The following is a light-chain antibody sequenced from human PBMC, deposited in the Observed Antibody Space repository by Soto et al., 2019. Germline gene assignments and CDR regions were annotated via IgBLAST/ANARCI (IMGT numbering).Light chain of an antibody. CDR3: AAWDDSLNGHVV. CDR1: SSNIGSNT. CDR2: NDN. Sequence: QSVLTQPPSASGTPGQRVTISCSGSSSNIGSNTVNWYQQITGTAPNLLIYNDNQRPSGVPDRFSGSKSGTSGSLAISGLQYEDEGDYYFAAWDDSLNGHVVFGGGTKLTVL. J-gene: IGLJ2*01. V-gene: IGLV1-44*01.